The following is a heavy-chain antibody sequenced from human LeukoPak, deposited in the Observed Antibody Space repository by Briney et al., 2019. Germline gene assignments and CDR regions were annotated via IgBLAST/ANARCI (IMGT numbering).Heavy chain of an antibody. CDR1: GFTFDANG. Sequence: GGSLRLSFAASGFTFDANGLSWVRQAPGKGRDGVSGINLNGGSTGYADSVKGRFTISRDNANNYLYLQMNILRAEDTALYYCARTGLELHNWFDPWGQGTLVTVSS. D-gene: IGHD1-7*01. J-gene: IGHJ5*02. CDR2: INLNGGST. CDR3: ARTGLELHNWFDP. V-gene: IGHV3-20*03.